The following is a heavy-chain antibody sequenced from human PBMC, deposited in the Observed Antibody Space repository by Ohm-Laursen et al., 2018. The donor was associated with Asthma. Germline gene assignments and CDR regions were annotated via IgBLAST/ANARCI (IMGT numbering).Heavy chain of an antibody. J-gene: IGHJ6*02. V-gene: IGHV3-23*01. D-gene: IGHD2-8*02. Sequence: SLRLSCAASGFTFSSYTMSWVRQAPGKGLEWLSIVSGLDSGAHTYYADSVKGRFTISRDNSKSTLFLQMNSLRAEDTAVYYCARDIVPVVFDYYYYGMDVWGQGTTVTVSS. CDR2: VSGLDSGAHT. CDR1: GFTFSSYT. CDR3: ARDIVPVVFDYYYYGMDV.